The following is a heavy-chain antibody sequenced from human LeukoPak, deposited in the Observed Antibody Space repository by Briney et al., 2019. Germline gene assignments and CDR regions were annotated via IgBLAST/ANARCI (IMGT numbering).Heavy chain of an antibody. D-gene: IGHD2-15*01. J-gene: IGHJ4*02. CDR2: ISYDGSNT. CDR3: AKEIRVAARGDY. V-gene: IGHV3-30*18. CDR1: GFTFSSYG. Sequence: PGGSLRLSCAASGFTFSSYGMHWVRQAPGKGLEWVAVISYDGSNTFYADSVKGRFTVSRDMSKNKLSLRMNSLRTEDTAVYYCAKEIRVAARGDYWGQGTLVTVSS.